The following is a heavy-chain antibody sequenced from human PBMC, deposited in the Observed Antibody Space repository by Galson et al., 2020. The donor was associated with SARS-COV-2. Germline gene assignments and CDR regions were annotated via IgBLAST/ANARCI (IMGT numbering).Heavy chain of an antibody. CDR3: ARDQVDYSNSFYYYGMDV. Sequence: GDSLKISCAASGFTFSSYWMHWVRQAPGKGLVWVSRINSDGSSTSYADSVKGRFTISRDNAKNTLYLQMNSLRAEDTAVYYCARDQVDYSNSFYYYGMDVWGQGTTVTVSS. CDR1: GFTFSSYW. V-gene: IGHV3-74*01. CDR2: INSDGSST. J-gene: IGHJ6*02. D-gene: IGHD4-4*01.